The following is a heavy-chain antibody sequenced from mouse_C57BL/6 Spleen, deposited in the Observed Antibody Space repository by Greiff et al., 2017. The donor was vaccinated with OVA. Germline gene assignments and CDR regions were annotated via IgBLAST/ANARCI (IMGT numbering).Heavy chain of an antibody. D-gene: IGHD2-4*01. CDR1: GYTFTSYW. J-gene: IGHJ3*01. CDR3: ASIYYDYDEDWFAY. Sequence: VQLQQPGAELVKPGASVKVSCKASGYTFTSYWMHWVKQRPGQGLEWIGRIHPSDSDTNYNQKFKGKATLTVDKSSSTAYMQLSSLTSEDSAVYYCASIYYDYDEDWFAYWGQGTLVTVSA. CDR2: IHPSDSDT. V-gene: IGHV1-74*01.